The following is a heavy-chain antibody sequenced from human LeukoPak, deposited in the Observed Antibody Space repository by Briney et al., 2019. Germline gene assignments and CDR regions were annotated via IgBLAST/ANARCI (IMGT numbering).Heavy chain of an antibody. Sequence: KPGGSLRLSCAASGFTFSSYSMNWVRQAPGKGLEWVSSISSSSSYIYYADSVKGRFTISRDNAKNSLYLQMNSLRAEATAVYYCARDHLYSGYDRAHDAFDIWGQGTMVTVSS. J-gene: IGHJ3*02. V-gene: IGHV3-21*01. CDR2: ISSSSSYI. CDR3: ARDHLYSGYDRAHDAFDI. D-gene: IGHD5-12*01. CDR1: GFTFSSYS.